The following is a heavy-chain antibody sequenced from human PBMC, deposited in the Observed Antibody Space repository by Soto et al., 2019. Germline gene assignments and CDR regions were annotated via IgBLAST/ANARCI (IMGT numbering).Heavy chain of an antibody. D-gene: IGHD3-3*01. Sequence: GESLKISCKGSGYSFTSYWIGWVRQMPGKGLEWMGIIYPGDSDTRYSPSFQGQVTISADKSISTAYLQWSSLKASDTAMYYCARHVEGAVGAYYYYGMDVWGQGTTVTVS. CDR2: IYPGDSDT. J-gene: IGHJ6*02. V-gene: IGHV5-51*01. CDR3: ARHVEGAVGAYYYYGMDV. CDR1: GYSFTSYW.